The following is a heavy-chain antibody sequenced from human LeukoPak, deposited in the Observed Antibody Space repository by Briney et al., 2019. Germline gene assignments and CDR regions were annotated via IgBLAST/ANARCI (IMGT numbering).Heavy chain of an antibody. D-gene: IGHD3-10*02. CDR2: ISSSGSTI. Sequence: GGSLRLSWAASGFTFSSYERTWVGQAPGRGLEWFSYISSSGSTIYYADSVKGRFTISRDNAKNSLYLQMNSLRAEDTAVYYCAELGITMIGGVWGKGTTVTISS. CDR1: GFTFSSYE. CDR3: AELGITMIGGV. V-gene: IGHV3-48*03. J-gene: IGHJ6*04.